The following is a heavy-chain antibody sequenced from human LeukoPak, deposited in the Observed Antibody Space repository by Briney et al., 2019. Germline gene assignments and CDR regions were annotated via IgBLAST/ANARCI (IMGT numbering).Heavy chain of an antibody. CDR1: GYTFTSYD. CDR3: ATMGYCSGGSCWDHYGMDV. J-gene: IGHJ6*04. Sequence: GASVKVSCKASGYTFTSYDINWVRQATGQGLEWMGWMNPNSGNTGYAQKFQGRVTMTGNTSISTAYMELSSLRSEDTAVYYCATMGYCSGGSCWDHYGMDVWGKGTTVTVSS. CDR2: MNPNSGNT. D-gene: IGHD2-15*01. V-gene: IGHV1-8*01.